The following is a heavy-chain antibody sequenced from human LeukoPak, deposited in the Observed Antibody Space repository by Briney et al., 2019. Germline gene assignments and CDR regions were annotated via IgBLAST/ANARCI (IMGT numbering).Heavy chain of an antibody. CDR3: ARDLPQQQPPNY. D-gene: IGHD6-13*01. CDR2: ISSSSSYM. J-gene: IGHJ4*02. CDR1: GFTFSSYS. Sequence: PGGALRLSCAASGFTFSSYSMNWVRQAPGKGLEWVSSISSSSSYMYYADSVKGRFTISRDNAKNSLYLQMNSLRAEDTAVYYCARDLPQQQPPNYWGQGTLVT. V-gene: IGHV3-21*01.